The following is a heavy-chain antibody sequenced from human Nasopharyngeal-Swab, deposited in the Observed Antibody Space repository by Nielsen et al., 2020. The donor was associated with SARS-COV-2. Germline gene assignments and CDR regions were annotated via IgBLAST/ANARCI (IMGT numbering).Heavy chain of an antibody. CDR3: TRAGSFRHDY. V-gene: IGHV3-74*01. D-gene: IGHD6-13*01. Sequence: GESLKIPCAASGFTFSSYWMHWVRQAPGKGLVWVSRINEDGSSTSYADSLKGRFTISRDNAKNTLYLQMNSLSAEDTAVYYCTRAGSFRHDYWGQGTLVTVSS. CDR2: INEDGSST. J-gene: IGHJ4*02. CDR1: GFTFSSYW.